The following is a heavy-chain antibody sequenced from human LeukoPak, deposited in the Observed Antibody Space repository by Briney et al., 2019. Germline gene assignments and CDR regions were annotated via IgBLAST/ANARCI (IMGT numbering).Heavy chain of an antibody. J-gene: IGHJ4*02. V-gene: IGHV3-21*01. Sequence: GGSLRLSCAASGFTFSSYSMNWVRQAPGKGLEWVSSISNSSSYIYYADSVKGRFTISRDNAKNSLYLQMNSLRAEDTAVYYCARELGNCSGGSCYLDYWGQGTLVTVSS. CDR1: GFTFSSYS. CDR2: ISNSSSYI. CDR3: ARELGNCSGGSCYLDY. D-gene: IGHD2-15*01.